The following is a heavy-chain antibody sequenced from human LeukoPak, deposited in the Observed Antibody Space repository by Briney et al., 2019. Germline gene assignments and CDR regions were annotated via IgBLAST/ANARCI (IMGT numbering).Heavy chain of an antibody. CDR3: ATDSSGYYTGNAFDI. CDR2: ISGSGGST. V-gene: IGHV3-23*01. Sequence: SGGSLRLSCAASGFTFSSYGMSWVRQAPGKGLEWVSAISGSGGSTYYADSVKGRFTISRDNSKNTLYLQMNSLRAEDTAVYYCATDSSGYYTGNAFDIWGQGTMVTVSS. CDR1: GFTFSSYG. D-gene: IGHD3-22*01. J-gene: IGHJ3*02.